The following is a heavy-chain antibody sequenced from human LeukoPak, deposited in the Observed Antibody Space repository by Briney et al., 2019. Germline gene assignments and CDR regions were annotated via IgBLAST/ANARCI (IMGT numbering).Heavy chain of an antibody. D-gene: IGHD1-1*01. CDR2: ITGSGDIT. J-gene: IGHJ4*02. V-gene: IGHV3-23*01. Sequence: PGGSLRLSCAASGSSFSNYAMSWVRQAPGKGLEWVSAITGSGDITYNADSVKGRFTISRDNSKNTLYLQMNSLRPEDTAVYYCARGGDNFRYWGQGTLVTVSS. CDR3: ARGGDNFRY. CDR1: GSSFSNYA.